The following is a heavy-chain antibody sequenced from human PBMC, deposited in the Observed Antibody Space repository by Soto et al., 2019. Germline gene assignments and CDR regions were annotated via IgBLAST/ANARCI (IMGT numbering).Heavy chain of an antibody. CDR1: GVSFNNNG. J-gene: IGHJ6*02. CDR3: ARVLYYGSGSYSPYGMDV. V-gene: IGHV1-69*01. D-gene: IGHD3-10*01. Sequence: QVQLVQSGAEVKKPGSSVKVSCKTSGVSFNNNGIGWVRQAPGHGLEWMGGVSPPFRTSNYARKFQGRISITADASTGTVNMALSSLTSEDTAQYYCARVLYYGSGSYSPYGMDVWGQGTTVIVSS. CDR2: VSPPFRTS.